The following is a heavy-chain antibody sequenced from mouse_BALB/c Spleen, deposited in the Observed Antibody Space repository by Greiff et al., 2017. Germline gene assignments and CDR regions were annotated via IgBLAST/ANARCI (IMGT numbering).Heavy chain of an antibody. D-gene: IGHD3-1*01. CDR1: GYTFTSYW. V-gene: IGHV1-7*01. Sequence: QVQLKESGAELAKPGASVKMSCKASGYTFTSYWMHWVKQRPGQGLEWIGYINPSTGYTEYNQKFKDKATLTADKSSSTAYMQLSSLTSEDSAVYYCARGGLRSYWYFDVWGAGTTVTVSS. J-gene: IGHJ1*01. CDR3: ARGGLRSYWYFDV. CDR2: INPSTGYT.